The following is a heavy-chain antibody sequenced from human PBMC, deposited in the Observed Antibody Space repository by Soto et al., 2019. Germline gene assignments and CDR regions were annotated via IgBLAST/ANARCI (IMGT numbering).Heavy chain of an antibody. Sequence: ASVKVSCKASGYTFTGYYMHWVRQAPGQGFEWMGWINPNSGGTNYAQKFQGWVSMTRDTSISTAYMELSRLRSDDTSLYYCATVDVFGTGGMDVWGQGTTVTVSS. CDR2: INPNSGGT. CDR3: ATVDVFGTGGMDV. J-gene: IGHJ6*02. D-gene: IGHD2-8*02. CDR1: GYTFTGYY. V-gene: IGHV1-2*04.